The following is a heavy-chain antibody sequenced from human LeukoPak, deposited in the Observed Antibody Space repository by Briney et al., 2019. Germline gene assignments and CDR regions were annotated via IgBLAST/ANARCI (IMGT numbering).Heavy chain of an antibody. V-gene: IGHV3-53*01. J-gene: IGHJ4*02. Sequence: GGSLRLSCAASGFTVSSNYMSWVRQAPGKGLEWVSVIYSGGSTYYADSVKGRFTISRDNSKNTLYLQMNSLRAEDTAVYYCARPYDSSGYPDFGYWGQGTLVTVSS. CDR3: ARPYDSSGYPDFGY. D-gene: IGHD3-22*01. CDR1: GFTVSSNY. CDR2: IYSGGST.